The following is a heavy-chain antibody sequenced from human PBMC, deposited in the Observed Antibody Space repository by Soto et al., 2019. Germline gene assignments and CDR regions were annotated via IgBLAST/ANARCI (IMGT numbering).Heavy chain of an antibody. CDR3: ATGEGVMVTTPLNY. CDR1: GLTFRPYP. D-gene: IGHD5-18*01. CDR2: ISGSGGST. V-gene: IGHV3-23*01. Sequence: GFLKLFCAASGLTFRPYPMSLVRPAPGRGLEWVSTISGSGGSTYYADSVKGRFTVSRDNSKNTLYVQMNSPRVEDTAVYYCATGEGVMVTTPLNYWGQGTLVTVSS. J-gene: IGHJ4*02.